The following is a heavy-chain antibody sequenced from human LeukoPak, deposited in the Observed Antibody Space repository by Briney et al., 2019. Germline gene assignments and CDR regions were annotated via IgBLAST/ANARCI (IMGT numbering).Heavy chain of an antibody. J-gene: IGHJ6*04. V-gene: IGHV1-3*01. CDR3: ARMGKHIVVVFRDYGMDV. CDR2: IDAGNGNT. CDR1: GYIFTRYA. Sequence: ASVKVSCKASGYIFTRYAMHWVRQAPGQRLEWMGWIDAGNGNTEYSQKFQDRVIITRDTSASTVYMELSSLRSEDTAVYFCARMGKHIVVVFRDYGMDVWGNGTTVTVSS. D-gene: IGHD2-21*01.